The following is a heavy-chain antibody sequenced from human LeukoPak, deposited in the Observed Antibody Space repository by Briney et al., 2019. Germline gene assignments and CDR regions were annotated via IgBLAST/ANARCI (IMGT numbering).Heavy chain of an antibody. V-gene: IGHV1-18*01. D-gene: IGHD6-19*01. CDR3: VRGMAVAGIYLY. CDR1: GYTFSNYG. J-gene: IGHJ4*01. Sequence: ASVKVSCKTSGYTFSNYGISWVRQAPGQGLEWMGWIGRDGDDRKYAAKVQGRVTMTKDTSTSTAYMELRSLTSDDTAVYYCVRGMAVAGIYLYWGQGTLVTVSS. CDR2: IGRDGDDR.